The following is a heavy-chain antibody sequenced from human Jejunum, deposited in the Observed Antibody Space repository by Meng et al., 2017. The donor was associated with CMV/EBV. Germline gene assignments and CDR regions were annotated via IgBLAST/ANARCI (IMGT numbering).Heavy chain of an antibody. D-gene: IGHD6-13*01. CDR2: IGDTGDTT. V-gene: IGHV3-23*01. CDR3: AKRRIAAAGDFQD. J-gene: IGHJ1*01. Sequence: AGLTFRSDAMDWVRPAEGRGLGWVSAIGDTGDTTTYADSMKGRLTISRDNSENTLYLQMNSLRAEDTAVYYCAKRRIAAAGDFQDWGQGTLVTVSS. CDR1: GLTFRSDA.